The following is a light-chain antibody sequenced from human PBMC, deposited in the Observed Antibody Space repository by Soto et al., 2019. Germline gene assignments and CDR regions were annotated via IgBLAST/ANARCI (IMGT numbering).Light chain of an antibody. CDR2: EVS. J-gene: IGLJ2*01. V-gene: IGLV2-23*02. CDR3: CSYAGGSTFVV. Sequence: QSVLTQPASVSGSPGQSITISCTGTNSDVGSYNLVSWYQQHPGKAPKLMIYEVSSRPSGVSTRFSGSKSGNTASLTISGLQPEDEADYYCCSYAGGSTFVVFGGGTKLTV. CDR1: NSDVGSYNL.